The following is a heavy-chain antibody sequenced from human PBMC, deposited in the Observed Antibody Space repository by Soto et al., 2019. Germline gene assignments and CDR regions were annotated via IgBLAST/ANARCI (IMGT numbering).Heavy chain of an antibody. J-gene: IGHJ3*02. D-gene: IGHD2-15*01. V-gene: IGHV1-69*13. Sequence: SVKVSCKASGGTFSSYAISWVRQAPGQGLEWMGGIIPIFGTANYAQKFQGRVTITADESTSTAYMELSSLRSEDTAVYYCARGRLVVVAATHAAFDIWGQGTMVTVSS. CDR1: GGTFSSYA. CDR2: IIPIFGTA. CDR3: ARGRLVVVAATHAAFDI.